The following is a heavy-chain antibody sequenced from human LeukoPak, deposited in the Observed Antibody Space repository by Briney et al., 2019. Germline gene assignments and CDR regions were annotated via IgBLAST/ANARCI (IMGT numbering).Heavy chain of an antibody. D-gene: IGHD3-10*01. CDR3: ATGGYGSDYFDY. CDR2: FDPEDGET. CDR1: GYTLTELS. J-gene: IGHJ4*02. Sequence: ASVKVSSKVSGYTLTELSMHWVRQAPGKGLEWMGGFDPEDGETIYAQKFQGRVTMTEDTSTDTAYMELSSLRSEDTAVYYCATGGYGSDYFDYWGQGTLVTVSS. V-gene: IGHV1-24*01.